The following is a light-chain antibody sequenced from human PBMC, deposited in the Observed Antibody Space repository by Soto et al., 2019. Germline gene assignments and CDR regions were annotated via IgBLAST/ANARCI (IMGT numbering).Light chain of an antibody. J-gene: IGKJ1*01. Sequence: IVMTQSPRSLPVTPGEPSSSSCRSSQSLLHSNGYNYLDWYLQKPGQSPQLLIYLGSNRASGVPDRFSGSGSGTDFTLKISRVEAEDVGVYYCMQPLQSWTFGQGTKVDIK. CDR2: LGS. V-gene: IGKV2-28*01. CDR1: QSLLHSNGYNY. CDR3: MQPLQSWT.